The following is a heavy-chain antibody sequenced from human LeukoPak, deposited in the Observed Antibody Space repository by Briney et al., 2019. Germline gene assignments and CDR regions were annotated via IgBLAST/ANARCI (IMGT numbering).Heavy chain of an antibody. J-gene: IGHJ5*02. Sequence: SVKVSCKASGGTFSSYAISWVRQAPGQGLEWVGGIIPIFGTANYAQKFQGRVTITADKSTSTAYMELSSLRSEDTAVYYCARIAHSYGNDRATNWFDPWGQGTLVTVSS. CDR3: ARIAHSYGNDRATNWFDP. V-gene: IGHV1-69*06. D-gene: IGHD5-18*01. CDR1: GGTFSSYA. CDR2: IIPIFGTA.